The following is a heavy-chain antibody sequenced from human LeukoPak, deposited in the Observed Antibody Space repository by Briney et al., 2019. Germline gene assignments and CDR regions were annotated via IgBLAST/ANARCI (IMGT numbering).Heavy chain of an antibody. V-gene: IGHV1-2*02. D-gene: IGHD2-2*01. Sequence: ASVKVSCKASGYTFTGYYMHWVRQAPGQGLEWMGWTNPNSGGTNYAQKFQGRVTMTRDTSISTAYMELSRLRSDDTAVYYCARGGQGYCSSTSCYSGNWFDPWGQGTLVTVSS. CDR3: ARGGQGYCSSTSCYSGNWFDP. CDR1: GYTFTGYY. CDR2: TNPNSGGT. J-gene: IGHJ5*02.